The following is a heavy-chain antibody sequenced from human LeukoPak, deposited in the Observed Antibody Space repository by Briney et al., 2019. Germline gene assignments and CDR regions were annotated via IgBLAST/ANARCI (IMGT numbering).Heavy chain of an antibody. CDR1: GYSFTSYW. D-gene: IGHD3-9*01. Sequence: GESLKISCKGSGYSFTSYWIGWVRQMPGKGLEWMGIIYPGDSDTRYSPSFQGQVTISADKSISTAYLQWSSLKASDTAMYYCAREESLLRYFDWLLSGDGNWFDPWGQGTLVTVSS. J-gene: IGHJ5*02. CDR2: IYPGDSDT. V-gene: IGHV5-51*01. CDR3: AREESLLRYFDWLLSGDGNWFDP.